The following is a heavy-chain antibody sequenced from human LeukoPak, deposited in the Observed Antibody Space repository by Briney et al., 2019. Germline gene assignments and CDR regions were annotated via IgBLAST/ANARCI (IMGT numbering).Heavy chain of an antibody. J-gene: IGHJ4*02. D-gene: IGHD2-2*01. Sequence: GGSLRLSCAASGFTFSSYGIHWVRQAPGKGLERVAFIRYDGGNKYYADSVQGRFTISRDNSKNALSLQMNSLRPEDTAVYYCARDRRTYCTSSSCYLPPDYWGQGTLVTVSS. CDR2: IRYDGGNK. V-gene: IGHV3-30*02. CDR1: GFTFSSYG. CDR3: ARDRRTYCTSSSCYLPPDY.